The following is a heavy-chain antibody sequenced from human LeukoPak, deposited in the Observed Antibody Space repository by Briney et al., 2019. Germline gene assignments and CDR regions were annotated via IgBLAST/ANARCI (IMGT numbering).Heavy chain of an antibody. D-gene: IGHD3-16*01. CDR2: VNPNSGNT. J-gene: IGHJ4*02. CDR1: GYTFTSYD. V-gene: IGHV1-8*01. CDR3: ARFNGGTDVAY. Sequence: ASVKVSCKASGYTFTSYDINWVRQATGQRLEWMGWVNPNSGNTGYAQKFQGRVTMTRNTSISTAYMELTSLRSEDTAIYYCARFNGGTDVAYWGQGTLVTVSS.